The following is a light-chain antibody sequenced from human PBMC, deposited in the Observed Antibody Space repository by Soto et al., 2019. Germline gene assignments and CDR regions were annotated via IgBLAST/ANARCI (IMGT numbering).Light chain of an antibody. CDR1: SGHSNYA. V-gene: IGLV4-69*01. Sequence: QSVLTQSPSASASLGASVKLTCTLSSGHSNYAIAWHQQQPEKGPRFLMKLNSDGSHSKGDGIPDRFSGSSSGAERYLTISTLQSEYEADYYCQTWVTGIHIFGGGTKLTVL. CDR3: QTWVTGIHI. CDR2: LNSDGSH. J-gene: IGLJ2*01.